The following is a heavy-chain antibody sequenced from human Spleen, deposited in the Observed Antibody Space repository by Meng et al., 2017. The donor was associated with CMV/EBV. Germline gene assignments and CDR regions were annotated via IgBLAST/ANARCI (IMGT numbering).Heavy chain of an antibody. V-gene: IGHV4-59*01. CDR3: ARVWYYFSSGFYLFDY. Sequence: SETLSLTCAVYGGSFSGYYWSWIRQPPGKGLEWIGYIHYSGSGDYNPPLKSRVLVSVDTSKNQFSLNLTSVTAADTAMYYCARVWYYFSSGFYLFDYWGQGTLVTVSS. D-gene: IGHD3-10*01. CDR1: GGSFSGYY. CDR2: IHYSGSG. J-gene: IGHJ4*02.